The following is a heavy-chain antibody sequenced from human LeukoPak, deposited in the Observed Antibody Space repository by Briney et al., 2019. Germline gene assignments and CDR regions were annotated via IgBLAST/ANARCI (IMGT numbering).Heavy chain of an antibody. J-gene: IGHJ4*02. CDR1: GFTFSDYY. V-gene: IGHV3-11*01. CDR3: ASTWVHPDY. D-gene: IGHD1-1*01. CDR2: ISSGSTI. Sequence: GGSLRLSCAASGFTFSDYYMSWIRQAPGKGLEWVSYISSGSTIYYADSVKGRFTISRDNAKNSLYLQLNSLRAEDTAVYYCASTWVHPDYWGQGTLVTVSS.